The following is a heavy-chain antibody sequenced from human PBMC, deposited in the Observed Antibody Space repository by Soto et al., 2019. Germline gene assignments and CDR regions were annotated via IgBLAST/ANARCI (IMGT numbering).Heavy chain of an antibody. Sequence: GGSLRLSCAASGFTFSTYWMHWVRQAPGTGLEWVSRIKGDGSSTSYADSVKGRLTISRDNAKNTLYLQMNSLGAEDTAVYWCARGIRNYYGVDVWGQGTTVTVSS. CDR3: ARGIRNYYGVDV. V-gene: IGHV3-74*01. J-gene: IGHJ6*02. CDR1: GFTFSTYW. CDR2: IKGDGSST.